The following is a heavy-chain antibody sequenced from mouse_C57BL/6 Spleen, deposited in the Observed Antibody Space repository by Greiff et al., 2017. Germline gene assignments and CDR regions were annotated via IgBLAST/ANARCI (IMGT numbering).Heavy chain of an antibody. CDR1: GYTFTSYW. J-gene: IGHJ2*01. Sequence: QVQLKQPGAELVKPGASVKLYCKASGYTFTSYWMHWVKQRPGQGLEWIGMIHPNSGSTNYNEKFKSKATLTVDKSSSTAYMQLSSLTSEDSAVYYCARGVTTVPGGYWGQGTTLTVSS. CDR2: IHPNSGST. V-gene: IGHV1-64*01. D-gene: IGHD1-1*01. CDR3: ARGVTTVPGGY.